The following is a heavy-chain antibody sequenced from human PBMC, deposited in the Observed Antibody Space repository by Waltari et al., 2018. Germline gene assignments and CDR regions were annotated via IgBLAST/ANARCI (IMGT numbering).Heavy chain of an antibody. CDR3: ARDRGFGGADAFDI. D-gene: IGHD2-15*01. J-gene: IGHJ3*02. V-gene: IGHV4-59*01. CDR1: GGSISSYY. CDR2: IYYSGST. Sequence: QVQLQESGPGLVKPSETLSLTCTVSGGSISSYYWSWIRQPPGKGLEWIGYIYYSGSTNDNPARKSRVTISVDTSKNQCSLKLSSVTAADTAVYYCARDRGFGGADAFDIWGQGTMVTVSS.